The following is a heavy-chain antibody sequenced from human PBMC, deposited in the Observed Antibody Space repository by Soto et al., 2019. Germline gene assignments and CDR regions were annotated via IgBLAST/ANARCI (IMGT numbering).Heavy chain of an antibody. D-gene: IGHD6-13*01. J-gene: IGHJ6*03. CDR3: AKDQYNKGWGSSHSRYMDV. CDR2: ISGSGGST. V-gene: IGHV3-23*01. Sequence: GGSLRLSCAASGFTFSSYAMSWVRQAPGKGLEWVSAISGSGGSTYYADSVKGRFTISRDNSKNTLYLQMNSLRAEDTAVYYCAKDQYNKGWGSSHSRYMDVWGKGTTVTVSS. CDR1: GFTFSSYA.